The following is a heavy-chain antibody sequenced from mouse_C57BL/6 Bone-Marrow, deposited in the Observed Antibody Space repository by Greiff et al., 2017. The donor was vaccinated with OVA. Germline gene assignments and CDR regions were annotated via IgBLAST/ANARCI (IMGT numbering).Heavy chain of an antibody. J-gene: IGHJ1*03. CDR1: GFTFSDYG. CDR2: ISNLAYSI. D-gene: IGHD1-1*01. Sequence: EVQLQESGGGLVQPGGSLKLSCAASGFTFSDYGMAWVRQAPRKGPEWVAFISNLAYSIYYADTVTGRFTISRENAKNTLYLEMSSLRSEDTAMYYCAREGGSSHWYFDVWGTGTTVTVSS. V-gene: IGHV5-15*01. CDR3: AREGGSSHWYFDV.